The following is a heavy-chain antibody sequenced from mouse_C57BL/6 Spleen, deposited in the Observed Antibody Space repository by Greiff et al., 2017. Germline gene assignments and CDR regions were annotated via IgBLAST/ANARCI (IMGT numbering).Heavy chain of an antibody. Sequence: VQLQQSGAELARPGASVKLSCKASGYTFTSYGISWVKQRTGQGLEWIGEIYPRSGNTYYNEKFKGKATLTADKSSSTAYMELRSLTSEDSAVYFCVDSNYGEGYYFDYWGQGTTLTVSS. CDR1: GYTFTSYG. V-gene: IGHV1-81*01. CDR2: IYPRSGNT. CDR3: VDSNYGEGYYFDY. D-gene: IGHD2-5*01. J-gene: IGHJ2*01.